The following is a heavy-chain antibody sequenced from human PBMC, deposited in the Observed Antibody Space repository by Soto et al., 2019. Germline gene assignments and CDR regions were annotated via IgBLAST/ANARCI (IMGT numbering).Heavy chain of an antibody. CDR1: GYTFTSYD. J-gene: IGHJ4*02. Sequence: QVQLVQSGAEVKKPGASVRVSCKASGYTFTSYDINWVRQATGQGLEWMGWMNPNSGNTGYAQKFQGRVTMTRNTSHSTHYIELSSPRSEDTAVYYCAREGTIRGDDYWGQGTLVTVSS. CDR3: AREGTIRGDDY. D-gene: IGHD2-2*02. V-gene: IGHV1-8*01. CDR2: MNPNSGNT.